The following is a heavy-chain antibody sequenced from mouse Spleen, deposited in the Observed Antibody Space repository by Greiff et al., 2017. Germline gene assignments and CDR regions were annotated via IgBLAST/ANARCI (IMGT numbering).Heavy chain of an antibody. CDR2: INPYNGGT. CDR3: ARWENYDEIAY. D-gene: IGHD2-4*01. V-gene: IGHV1-19*01. Sequence: VQLKESGPVLVKPGASVKMSCKASGYTFTDYYMNWVKQSHGKSLEWIGVINPYNGGTSYNQKFKGKATLTVDKSSSTAYMELNSLTSEDSAVYYCARWENYDEIAYWGQGTLVTVSA. CDR1: GYTFTDYY. J-gene: IGHJ3*01.